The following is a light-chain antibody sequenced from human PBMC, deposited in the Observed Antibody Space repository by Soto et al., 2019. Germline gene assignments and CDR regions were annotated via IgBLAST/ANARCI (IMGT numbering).Light chain of an antibody. CDR2: GSS. V-gene: IGKV3-20*01. CDR3: QQDGSSPTT. CDR1: QSVSSSY. J-gene: IGKJ2*01. Sequence: EIVLTQSPGTLSLSPGEGATLSCRASQSVSSSYLAWYQQKPGQAPRLLIYGSSSRATGIPDRFSGSGSGTDFTLTISRLEPEDFAVYYCQQDGSSPTTFGQGTKLEIK.